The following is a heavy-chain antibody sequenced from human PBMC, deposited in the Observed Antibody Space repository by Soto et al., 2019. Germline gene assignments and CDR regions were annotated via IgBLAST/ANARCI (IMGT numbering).Heavy chain of an antibody. Sequence: QVQLVESGGGVVQPGRSLRLSCATSGFTFSSYGMHWVRQGPGKGLEWVAVIWYDGTNKYYADSVNGQFTISRDESQKTLNLQMKSVRAEDRCVYYGAGGRIASVTLWGGWYFALRASGPL. CDR1: GFTFSSYG. CDR2: IWYDGTNK. CDR3: AGGRIASVTLWGGWYFAL. D-gene: IGHD2-21*01. J-gene: IGHJ2*01. V-gene: IGHV3-33*01.